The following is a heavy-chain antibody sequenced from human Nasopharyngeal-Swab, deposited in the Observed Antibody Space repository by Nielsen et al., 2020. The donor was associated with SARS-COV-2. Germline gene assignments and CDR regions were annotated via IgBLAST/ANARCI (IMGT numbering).Heavy chain of an antibody. CDR2: ICYSGST. V-gene: IGHV4-39*01. CDR3: ARHEGADSGSFFDY. J-gene: IGHJ4*02. D-gene: IGHD3-10*01. Sequence: RQAPGKGLEWFGSICYSGSTYYNPSLKSRVTISVDTSKNQFSLKLSSVTAADTAVYYCARHEGADSGSFFDYWGQGTLVTVSS.